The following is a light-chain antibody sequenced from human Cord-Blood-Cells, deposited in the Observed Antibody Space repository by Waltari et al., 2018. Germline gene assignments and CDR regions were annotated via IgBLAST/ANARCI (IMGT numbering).Light chain of an antibody. J-gene: IGKJ5*01. CDR1: QSVSSY. V-gene: IGKV3-11*01. CDR3: QQRSNWPPST. Sequence: EIVLTQSPATLSLSPGERATLSCRVSQSVSSYLAWYQQKPGQAPRLLIYDASNRATGIPARFSGSGSGTDFTLTISSLEPEDFAVYYCQQRSNWPPSTFGQGTRLEIK. CDR2: DAS.